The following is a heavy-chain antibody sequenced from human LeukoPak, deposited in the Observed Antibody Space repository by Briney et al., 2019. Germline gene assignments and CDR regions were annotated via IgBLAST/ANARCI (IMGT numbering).Heavy chain of an antibody. D-gene: IGHD2-21*02. J-gene: IGHJ3*02. CDR2: INPNSGGT. V-gene: IGHV1-2*02. CDR3: ARDPRGDLYAFDI. CDR1: GYTLTELS. Sequence: ASVKVSCXVSGYTLTELSMHWVRQAPGQGLEWMGWINPNSGGTNYAQKFQGRVTMTRDTSISTAYMELSRLRSDDTAVYYCARDPRGDLYAFDIWGQGTMVTVSS.